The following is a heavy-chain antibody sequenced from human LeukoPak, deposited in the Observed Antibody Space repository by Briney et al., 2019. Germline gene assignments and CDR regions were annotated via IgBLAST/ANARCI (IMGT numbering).Heavy chain of an antibody. CDR2: ISYDGSNK. D-gene: IGHD6-13*01. Sequence: GGSLRLSCAASGFTFSSYGMHWVRQAPGKGLEWVAVISYDGSNKGYADSVKGRFTISRDNSKNTLYLQMNSLRAEDTAVYYCARDRAAASGTEAFDIWGQGTMVTVSS. J-gene: IGHJ3*02. CDR1: GFTFSSYG. V-gene: IGHV3-30*03. CDR3: ARDRAAASGTEAFDI.